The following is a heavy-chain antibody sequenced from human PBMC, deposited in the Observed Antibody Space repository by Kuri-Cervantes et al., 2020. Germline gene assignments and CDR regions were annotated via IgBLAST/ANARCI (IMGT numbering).Heavy chain of an antibody. J-gene: IGHJ4*02. CDR2: INWNGGST. Sequence: GESLKISCAASGFTFDDYGMSWVRQAPGKGLEWVSGINWNGGSTGYADSVKGRFTISRDNAKNSLYLQMNSLRAEDTAVYYCARVVGRITMVRGVLPYYFDYWGQGTLVTVSS. V-gene: IGHV3-20*04. CDR3: ARVVGRITMVRGVLPYYFDY. CDR1: GFTFDDYG. D-gene: IGHD3-10*01.